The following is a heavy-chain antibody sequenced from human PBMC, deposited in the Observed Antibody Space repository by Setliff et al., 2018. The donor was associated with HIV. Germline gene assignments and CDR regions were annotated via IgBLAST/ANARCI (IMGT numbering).Heavy chain of an antibody. CDR2: INSASGGT. CDR1: GYTFTDYY. J-gene: IGHJ3*02. Sequence: GASVKVSCKASGYTFTDYYIHWVRQAPGQGLEWMGWINSASGGTNYAQNFQGRVTVTRDTSINTAYVELNSLKSDDTAVYYCARDYLHVFDIWGQEIMVTVSS. V-gene: IGHV1-2*02. CDR3: ARDYLHVFDI.